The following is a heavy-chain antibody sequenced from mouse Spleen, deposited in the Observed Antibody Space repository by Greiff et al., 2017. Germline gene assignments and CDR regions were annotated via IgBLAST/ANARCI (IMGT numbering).Heavy chain of an antibody. Sequence: VQLQQSGPVLVKPGASVKMSCKASGYTFTDYYMNWVKQSHGKSLEWIGVINPYNGGTSYNQKFKGKATLTVDKSSSTAYMELNSLTSEDSAVYYCARHYGSSYGYFDVWGAGTTVTVSS. CDR2: INPYNGGT. V-gene: IGHV1-19*01. CDR1: GYTFTDYY. J-gene: IGHJ1*01. CDR3: ARHYGSSYGYFDV. D-gene: IGHD1-1*01.